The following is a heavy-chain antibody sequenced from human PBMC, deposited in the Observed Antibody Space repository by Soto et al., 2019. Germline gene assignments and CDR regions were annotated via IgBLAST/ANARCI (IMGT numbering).Heavy chain of an antibody. V-gene: IGHV3-11*01. D-gene: IGHD6-13*01. CDR3: ARDCSSSWYGRGYHYYGMEV. Sequence: GGSLRLSCTASGFTFSDYYMSWIRQAPGKGQEWVSYISTSGSIIYYADSVAGRFTISSDNAKNSLYLQMNSLRAEDTAVYYCARDCSSSWYGRGYHYYGMEVWGQGTTVTVSS. CDR1: GFTFSDYY. J-gene: IGHJ6*02. CDR2: ISTSGSII.